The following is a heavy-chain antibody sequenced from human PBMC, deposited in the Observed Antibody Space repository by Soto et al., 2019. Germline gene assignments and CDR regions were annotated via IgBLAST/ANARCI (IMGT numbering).Heavy chain of an antibody. J-gene: IGHJ4*02. Sequence: EVQLVESGGGLVQPGRSLRLSCAASGFTFDDYAMHWVRQAPGKGLEWVSGISWNSGSIGYADSVKGRFTIHRDNAKNSLYLQMNSLRAEDTALYYCAKDFGGIYGSSSGPFDYWGQGTLVTVSS. CDR1: GFTFDDYA. D-gene: IGHD6-6*01. CDR2: ISWNSGSI. V-gene: IGHV3-9*01. CDR3: AKDFGGIYGSSSGPFDY.